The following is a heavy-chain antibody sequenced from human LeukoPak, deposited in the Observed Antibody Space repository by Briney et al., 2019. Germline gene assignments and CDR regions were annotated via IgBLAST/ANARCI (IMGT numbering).Heavy chain of an antibody. V-gene: IGHV4-4*07. CDR1: GGSISSYY. D-gene: IGHD3-16*01. Sequence: SETLSLTCTVSGGSISSYYWSWIRQPAGKGLEWIGRIYTSGSTNYNPSLKSRVTMSVDTSKNQFSLKLSSVTAADTALYYCAGGGGGSDYYYYMDVWGKGTTVTVSS. CDR2: IYTSGST. J-gene: IGHJ6*03. CDR3: AGGGGGSDYYYYMDV.